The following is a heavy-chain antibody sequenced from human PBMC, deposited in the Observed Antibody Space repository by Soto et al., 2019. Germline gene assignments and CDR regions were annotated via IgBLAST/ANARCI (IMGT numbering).Heavy chain of an antibody. CDR1: GFTFSSFA. CDR3: ARVIRADSTSSNFYYYSGLDV. V-gene: IGHV3-30*03. J-gene: IGHJ6*02. D-gene: IGHD6-6*01. CDR2: ISNNGINK. Sequence: VQLLESGGGLVQPGGSLRLSCAASGFTFSSFAMSWVRQAPGKGLEWLAVISNNGINKYYADSVKGRFTISRDNSKDTLFLQMNSLRGEDTAIYYCARVIRADSTSSNFYYYSGLDVWGQGTTVTVSS.